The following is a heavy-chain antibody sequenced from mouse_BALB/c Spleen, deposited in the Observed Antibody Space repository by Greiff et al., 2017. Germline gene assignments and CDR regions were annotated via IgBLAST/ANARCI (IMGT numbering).Heavy chain of an antibody. CDR1: GYTFTSYY. J-gene: IGHJ4*01. D-gene: IGHD1-1*01. CDR3: ARSHYYGSSYENAMDY. CDR2: IYPGNVNT. V-gene: IGHV1S56*01. Sequence: LQESGPELVKPGASVRISCKASGYTFTSYYIHWVKQRPGQGLEWIGWIYPGNVNTKYNEKFKGKATLTADKSSSTAYMQLSSLTSEDSAVYFCARSHYYGSSYENAMDYWGQGTSVTVSS.